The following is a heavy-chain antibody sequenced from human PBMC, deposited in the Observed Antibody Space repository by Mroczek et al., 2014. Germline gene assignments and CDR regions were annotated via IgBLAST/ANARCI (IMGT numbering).Heavy chain of an antibody. J-gene: IGHJ4*02. CDR1: GGSISSYY. Sequence: QVQLVQSGPGLVKPSETLSLTCTVSGGSISSYYWSWIRQPPGKGLEWIGYIYYSGSTNYNPSLKSRVTISVDTSKNQFSLKLSSVTAADTAVYYCATQSDSSGYYYFDYVGPGNPGHRLL. CDR3: ATQSDSSGYYYFDY. D-gene: IGHD3-22*01. V-gene: IGHV4-59*01. CDR2: IYYSGST.